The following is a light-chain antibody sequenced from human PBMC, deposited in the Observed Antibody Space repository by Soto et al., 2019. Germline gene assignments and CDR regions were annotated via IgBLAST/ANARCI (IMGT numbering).Light chain of an antibody. CDR3: QQYNNWPQT. V-gene: IGKV3-15*01. CDR1: QTINNN. CDR2: GAS. Sequence: MSKAPATVSVSKRESATLSCRASQTINNNVAWYQLKDGQVPRLVIYGASTRATDIPARFSGSGSGTEFTLTSISLQSEDFAEYHCQQYNNWPQTFGQGTKVDIK. J-gene: IGKJ1*01.